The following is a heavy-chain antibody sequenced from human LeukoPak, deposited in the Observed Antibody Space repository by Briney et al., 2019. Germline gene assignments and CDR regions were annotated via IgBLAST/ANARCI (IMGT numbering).Heavy chain of an antibody. D-gene: IGHD3-3*01. Sequence: ASVKVSCKASGYTLTSYGISWVRQAPGQGLEWMGWISAYNGNTNYAQKLQGRVTMTTDTSTSTAYMELRSLRSDDTAVYYCARAGASYYDFWSGYYTGSFDYWGQGTLVTVSS. CDR3: ARAGASYYDFWSGYYTGSFDY. CDR2: ISAYNGNT. CDR1: GYTLTSYG. J-gene: IGHJ4*02. V-gene: IGHV1-18*01.